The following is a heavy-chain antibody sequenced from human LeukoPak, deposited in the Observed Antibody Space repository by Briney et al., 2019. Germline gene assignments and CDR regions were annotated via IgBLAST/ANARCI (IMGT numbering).Heavy chain of an antibody. D-gene: IGHD1/OR15-1a*01. Sequence: ASVKVSCKASGYTFTGYSIHWVRQAPGQGLEWMGWINPNSGGTNFAQKFRGRVTMTRDTSITTAYMELTRLKSDDTAVYYCARGGVRTASSSLGYCGEGTLVTVSS. CDR3: ARGGVRTASSSLGY. V-gene: IGHV1-2*02. J-gene: IGHJ4*01. CDR2: INPNSGGT. CDR1: GYTFTGYS.